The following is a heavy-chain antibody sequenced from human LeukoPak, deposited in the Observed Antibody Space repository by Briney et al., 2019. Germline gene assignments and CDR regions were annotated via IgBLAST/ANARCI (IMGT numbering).Heavy chain of an antibody. Sequence: GGSLRLSCIASGFPFSNYWMHWVRQAPGKGLEWVSRIYSDGSSTTYADSVKGRFTISRDNAKNTLYLQMSSLRVEDTAVYYCARTFGSGRYPGDWFDPWGQGTLVTVSS. CDR2: IYSDGSST. D-gene: IGHD6-19*01. J-gene: IGHJ5*02. V-gene: IGHV3-74*01. CDR3: ARTFGSGRYPGDWFDP. CDR1: GFPFSNYW.